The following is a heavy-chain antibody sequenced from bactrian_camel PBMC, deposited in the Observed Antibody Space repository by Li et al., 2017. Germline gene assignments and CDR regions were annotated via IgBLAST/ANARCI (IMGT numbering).Heavy chain of an antibody. CDR2: IYTGHRTT. Sequence: DVQLVESGGDSVQAGDVLRLSCGGSQIIVNSNCIGWFRQGPGKEREGVAFIYTGHRTTYYADSVKGRFTISRDNAKNTVYLQMNSLKPEDTAVYYCAALMDDYCSIVFGITIGPGDPGHRL. J-gene: IGHJ4*01. V-gene: IGHV3S66*01. D-gene: IGHD3*01. CDR1: QIIVNSNC.